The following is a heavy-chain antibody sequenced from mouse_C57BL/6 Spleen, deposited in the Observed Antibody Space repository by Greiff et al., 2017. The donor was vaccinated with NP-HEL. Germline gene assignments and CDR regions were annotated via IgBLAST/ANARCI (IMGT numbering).Heavy chain of an antibody. V-gene: IGHV1-82*01. J-gene: IGHJ3*01. Sequence: VQLQQSGPELVKPGASVKISCKASGYAFSSSWMNWVKQRPGKGLEWIGRIYPGDGDTNYNGKFKGKATLTADKSSSTAYMQLSSLTSEDSAVYFCARDLLEFAYWGQGTLVTVSA. CDR1: GYAFSSSW. D-gene: IGHD2-10*02. CDR2: IYPGDGDT. CDR3: ARDLLEFAY.